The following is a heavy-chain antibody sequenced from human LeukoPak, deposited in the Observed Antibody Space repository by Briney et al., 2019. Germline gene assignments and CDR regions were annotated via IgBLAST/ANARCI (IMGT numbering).Heavy chain of an antibody. J-gene: IGHJ4*02. CDR2: ISGSGGST. CDR1: GFTFSSYA. CDR3: AKGGYYGILAGSGLDY. D-gene: IGHD3-9*01. V-gene: IGHV3-23*01. Sequence: GASLRLSCAASGFTFSSYAMSWVRQAPGKGLEWVSDISGSGGSTYYADSVKGRFTISRDNSKNTLYLQMNSLRAEDTAVYYCAKGGYYGILAGSGLDYWGQGTLVTVSS.